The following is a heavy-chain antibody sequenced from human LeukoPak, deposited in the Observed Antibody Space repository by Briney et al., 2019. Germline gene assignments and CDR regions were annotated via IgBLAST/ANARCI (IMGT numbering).Heavy chain of an antibody. D-gene: IGHD5-24*01. CDR1: GGSISSGDYY. CDR2: IYYSGST. CDR3: ARGGGYNDFDY. J-gene: IGHJ4*02. Sequence: SETLSLTCTVSGGSISSGDYYWSWIRQPPGKGLEWIGYIYYSGSTYYNPSLKSRVTISVDTSKNQFSLKLSSVTAADTAVYYCARGGGYNDFDYWGQGTLVTVSS. V-gene: IGHV4-30-4*01.